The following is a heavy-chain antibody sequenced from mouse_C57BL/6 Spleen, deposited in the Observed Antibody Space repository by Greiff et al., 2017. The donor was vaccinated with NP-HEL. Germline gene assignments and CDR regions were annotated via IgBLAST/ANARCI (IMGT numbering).Heavy chain of an antibody. CDR1: GYTFTSYG. Sequence: QVQLQQSGAELARPGASVKLSCKASGYTFTSYGISWVKQRTGQGLEWIGEIYPRSGNTYYNEKFKGKATLTADKSSSTAYMELRSLTSEDSAVYFCARSGLELGYFDYWGQGTTLTVSS. J-gene: IGHJ2*01. CDR2: IYPRSGNT. CDR3: ARSGLELGYFDY. V-gene: IGHV1-81*01. D-gene: IGHD4-1*01.